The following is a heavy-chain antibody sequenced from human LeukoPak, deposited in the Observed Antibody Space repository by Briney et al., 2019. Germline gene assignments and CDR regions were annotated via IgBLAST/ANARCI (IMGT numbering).Heavy chain of an antibody. J-gene: IGHJ5*02. CDR1: GGSISSGGYS. CDR3: ARGEMVRGVINP. CDR2: IYHSGST. Sequence: LRLSCAASGGSISSGGYSWSWIRQPPGKGLEWIGYIYHSGSTYYNPSLKSRVTISVDRSKNQFSLKLSSVTAADTAVYYCARGEMVRGVINPWGQGTLVTVSS. V-gene: IGHV4-30-2*01. D-gene: IGHD3-10*01.